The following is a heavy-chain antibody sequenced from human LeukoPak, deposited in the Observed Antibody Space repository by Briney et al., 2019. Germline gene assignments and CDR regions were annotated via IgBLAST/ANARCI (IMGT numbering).Heavy chain of an antibody. V-gene: IGHV1-24*01. CDR2: FDPEDGET. CDR1: GYTLTELS. J-gene: IGHJ6*02. CDR3: ARVRLMYSGYKLVYYYGMDV. D-gene: IGHD5-12*01. Sequence: GASVKVSCKVSGYTLTELSMHWVRQAPGKGLEWMGGFDPEDGETIYAQKFQGRVTMTEDTSTDTAYMELSSLRSDDTAIYYCARVRLMYSGYKLVYYYGMDVWGQGTTVTVSS.